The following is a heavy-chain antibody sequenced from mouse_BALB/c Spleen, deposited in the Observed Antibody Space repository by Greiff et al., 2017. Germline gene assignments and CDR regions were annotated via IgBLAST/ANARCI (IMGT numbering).Heavy chain of an antibody. J-gene: IGHJ4*01. D-gene: IGHD2-4*01. CDR1: GYTFTSYY. CDR3: TKGVSYDYGYYAMDY. Sequence: QVQLKQSGAELVKPGASVKLSCKASGYTFTSYYMYWVKQRPGQGLEWIGEINPSNGGTNFNEKFKSKATLTVDKSSSTAYMQLSSLTSEASAVYYCTKGVSYDYGYYAMDYWGQGTSVTVSS. V-gene: IGHV1S81*02. CDR2: INPSNGGT.